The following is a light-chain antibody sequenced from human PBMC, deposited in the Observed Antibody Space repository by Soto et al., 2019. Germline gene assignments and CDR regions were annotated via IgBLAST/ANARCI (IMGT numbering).Light chain of an antibody. CDR3: QQYDSSPRT. V-gene: IGKV3-20*01. CDR2: GAS. J-gene: IGKJ1*01. CDR1: QSVSSSY. Sequence: EIVLTQSPGTLSLSPWERATLSCRASQSVSSSYLAWYQQKPGQAPRLLISGASSRAADIPDRFSGSGSGTDFTLTINRLEPEDFAVYYCQQYDSSPRTFGQGTKVEIK.